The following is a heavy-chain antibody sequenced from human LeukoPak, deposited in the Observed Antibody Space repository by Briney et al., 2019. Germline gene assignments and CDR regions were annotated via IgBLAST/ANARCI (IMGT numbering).Heavy chain of an antibody. CDR2: IYYSGST. CDR3: ARGRSGRFLQNKKWYFDL. CDR1: GGSISSYY. Sequence: TPSETLSLTCTVSGGSISSYYWSWIRQPPGKGLEWIGYIYYSGSTNYNPSLKSRVTISVDTSRNQFSLKLSSVTAADTAVYYCARGRSGRFLQNKKWYFDLWGRGTLVTVSS. D-gene: IGHD1/OR15-1a*01. J-gene: IGHJ2*01. V-gene: IGHV4-59*01.